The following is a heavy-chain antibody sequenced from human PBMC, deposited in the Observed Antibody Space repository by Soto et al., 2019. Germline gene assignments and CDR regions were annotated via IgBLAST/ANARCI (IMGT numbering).Heavy chain of an antibody. V-gene: IGHV3-74*01. Sequence: RGSLRLSCAASGFTFSRYWMHWVRQAPGKGLVWVSRINSDGSSTSYADSVKGRFTISRDNAKNTLYLQMNSLRAEDTAVYYCARSVPQYSSSWTAAGDYWGQGTLVTVSS. CDR1: GFTFSRYW. D-gene: IGHD6-13*01. CDR3: ARSVPQYSSSWTAAGDY. J-gene: IGHJ4*02. CDR2: INSDGSST.